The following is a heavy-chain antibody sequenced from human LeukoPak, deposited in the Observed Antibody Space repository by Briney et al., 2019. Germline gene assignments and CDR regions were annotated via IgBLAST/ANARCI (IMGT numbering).Heavy chain of an antibody. CDR2: ISGSGGST. Sequence: GGSLRLSCAASGFTFSGYAMSWVHQAPGKGLEWVSAISGSGGSTYYADSVKGRFTISRDNSKNTLYLQMNSLRAEDTAVYYCAKASEKDIVLMVYAIGFDYWGQGTLVTVSS. CDR3: AKASEKDIVLMVYAIGFDY. D-gene: IGHD2-8*01. J-gene: IGHJ4*02. V-gene: IGHV3-23*01. CDR1: GFTFSGYA.